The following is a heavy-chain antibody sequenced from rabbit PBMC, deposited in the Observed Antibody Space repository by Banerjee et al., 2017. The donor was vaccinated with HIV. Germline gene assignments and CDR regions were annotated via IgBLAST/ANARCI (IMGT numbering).Heavy chain of an antibody. V-gene: IGHV1S45*01. CDR1: GFSFSSSYY. J-gene: IGHJ4*01. CDR3: ARGGNIFGGDDYGDSNL. CDR2: IYTGSGTT. D-gene: IGHD2-1*01. Sequence: QEQLEESGGDLVQPEGSLTLTCTASGFSFSSSYYMCWVRQAPGKGLEWIACIYTGSGTTYYASWVNGRFTISKTSSTTMTLQMTSLTAADTATYFCARGGNIFGGDDYGDSNLWGPGTLVTVS.